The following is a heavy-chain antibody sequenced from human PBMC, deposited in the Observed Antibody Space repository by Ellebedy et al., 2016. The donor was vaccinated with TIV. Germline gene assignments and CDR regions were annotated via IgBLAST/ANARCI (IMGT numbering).Heavy chain of an antibody. V-gene: IGHV3-74*01. Sequence: GESLKISCAASGFTFTNFWLHWVRQDPGKGLLSVARINIDGSSTTYAASVKGRFTVSRDNDRDTLYLEMKSLRGEDTAMYYCAREAATSRSLDYWGQGTLVTVSS. CDR1: GFTFTNFW. CDR2: INIDGSST. D-gene: IGHD2-15*01. J-gene: IGHJ4*02. CDR3: AREAATSRSLDY.